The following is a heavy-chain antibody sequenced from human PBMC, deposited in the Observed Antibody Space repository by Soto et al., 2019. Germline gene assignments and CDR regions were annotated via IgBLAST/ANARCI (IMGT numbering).Heavy chain of an antibody. CDR1: GYNFAGYW. V-gene: IGHV5-51*01. CDR2: IYPSDSDT. D-gene: IGHD3-3*01. CDR3: ARGGVSTRTFDY. Sequence: PGESLKISCKGSGYNFAGYWIALVRQMPGKGLGSMGIIYPSDSDTRYMPSFQGQVTISADKSISSAYLQWSSLRASDTALYYCARGGVSTRTFDYWGQGTPVTVSS. J-gene: IGHJ4*02.